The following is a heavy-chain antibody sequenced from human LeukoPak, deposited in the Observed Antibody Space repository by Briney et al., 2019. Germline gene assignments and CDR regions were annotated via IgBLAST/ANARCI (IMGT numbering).Heavy chain of an antibody. Sequence: PGGSLRLSCAASGFSFSNYEMNWVRQAPGKGLGWVSYISSSASTIYYADSVKGRFTISRDNAKNSLYLQMNSLRAEDTAVYYCARGVFYSSDYSNCFDPWGQGTLVTVSS. D-gene: IGHD6-19*01. CDR3: ARGVFYSSDYSNCFDP. CDR1: GFSFSNYE. V-gene: IGHV3-48*03. J-gene: IGHJ5*02. CDR2: ISSSASTI.